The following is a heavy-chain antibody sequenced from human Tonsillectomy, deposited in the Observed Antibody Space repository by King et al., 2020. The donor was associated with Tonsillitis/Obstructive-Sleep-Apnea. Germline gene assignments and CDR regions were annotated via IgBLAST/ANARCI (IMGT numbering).Heavy chain of an antibody. CDR2: ISYDGSNK. J-gene: IGHJ4*02. Sequence: VQLVESGGGVVQPGRSLRLSCAASGFTFSSYTMHWVRQAPGKGLEWVAVISYDGSNKYYADSVKGRFTISRDNSNNTLYVQMNSLRAEDTAVYHCARGGGYSGSLFDYWGQGTLVTVSS. CDR3: ARGGGYSGSLFDY. V-gene: IGHV3-30*04. D-gene: IGHD5-12*01. CDR1: GFTFSSYT.